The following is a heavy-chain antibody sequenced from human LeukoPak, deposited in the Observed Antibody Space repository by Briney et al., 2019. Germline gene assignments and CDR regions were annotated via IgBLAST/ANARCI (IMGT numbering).Heavy chain of an antibody. J-gene: IGHJ4*02. CDR3: ARVLRHAKGGPDY. V-gene: IGHV4-39*07. CDR1: GGSISSSSYY. D-gene: IGHD3-3*01. CDR2: INHSGST. Sequence: NASETLSLTCTVSGGSISSSSYYWGWIRQPPGKGLEWIGEINHSGSTNYNPSLKSRVTISVDTSKNQFSLKLSSVTAADTAVYYCARVLRHAKGGPDYWGQGTLVTVSS.